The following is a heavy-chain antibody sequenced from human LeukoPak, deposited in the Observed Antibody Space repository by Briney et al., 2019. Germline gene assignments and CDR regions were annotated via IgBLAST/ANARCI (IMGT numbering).Heavy chain of an antibody. CDR1: GGTFSSYA. CDR2: IIPIFGTA. J-gene: IGHJ4*02. Sequence: ASVKVSCKASGGTFSSYAISWVRQVPGQGLEWMGRIIPIFGTANYAQKFQGRVTITTDESTSTAYMELSSLRSEDTAVYYCASVSTSIAARSRYFDYWGQGTLVTVSS. CDR3: ASVSTSIAARSRYFDY. D-gene: IGHD6-6*01. V-gene: IGHV1-69*05.